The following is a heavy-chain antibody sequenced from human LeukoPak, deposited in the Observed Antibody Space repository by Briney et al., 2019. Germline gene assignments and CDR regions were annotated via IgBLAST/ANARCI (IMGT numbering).Heavy chain of an antibody. J-gene: IGHJ4*02. CDR1: GFTFSSYA. CDR2: ISGSGGST. D-gene: IGHD3-3*01. V-gene: IGHV3-23*01. Sequence: YPGGSLRLSCAASGFTFSSYAMSWVRQAPGKGLEWVSAISGSGGSTYYADSVKGRFTISRDNSKKTLYLQMNSLRAEDTAVYCCASVGDLDDGGSGYYAGKEPSFDYWGQGTLVTVSS. CDR3: ASVGDLDDGGSGYYAGKEPSFDY.